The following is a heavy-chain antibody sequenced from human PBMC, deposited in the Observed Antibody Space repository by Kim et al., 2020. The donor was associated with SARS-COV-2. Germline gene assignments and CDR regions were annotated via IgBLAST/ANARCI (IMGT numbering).Heavy chain of an antibody. D-gene: IGHD6-19*01. CDR3: ARDRGPWLVWYFDY. J-gene: IGHJ4*02. V-gene: IGHV3-30*07. Sequence: GSGKGRLTTDRETSKNTLYLQMNSLRAEDTAVYYCARDRGPWLVWYFDYWGQGTLVTVSS.